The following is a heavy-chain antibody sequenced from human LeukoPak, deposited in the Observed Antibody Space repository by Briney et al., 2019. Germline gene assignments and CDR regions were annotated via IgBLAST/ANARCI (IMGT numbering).Heavy chain of an antibody. J-gene: IGHJ3*02. CDR1: GGSFSGYY. CDR3: ARPLRSGSYYGRPPAFDI. D-gene: IGHD1-26*01. V-gene: IGHV4-34*01. Sequence: SETLSLTCAVYGGSFSGYYWSWIRQPPGKGLEWIGEINHSGSTNYNPSLKSRVTISVDTSKNQFSLKLSSVTAADTAVYYCARPLRSGSYYGRPPAFDIWGQGTMVTVSS. CDR2: INHSGST.